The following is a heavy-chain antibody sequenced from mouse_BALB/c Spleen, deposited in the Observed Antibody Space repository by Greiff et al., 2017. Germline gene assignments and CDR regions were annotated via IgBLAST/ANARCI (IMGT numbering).Heavy chain of an antibody. D-gene: IGHD2-10*01. V-gene: IGHV1-20*01. CDR3: AIYPYYGNYGKALAY. CDR2: INPYNGDT. Sequence: EVKLQASGPELVKPGASVKISCKASGYSFTGYFMNWVMQSHGKSLEWIGRINPYNGDTFYNQKFKGKATLTVDKSSSTAYMQLNSLTSEDSAVYYCAIYPYYGNYGKALAYWGQGTLVTVSA. J-gene: IGHJ3*01. CDR1: GYSFTGYF.